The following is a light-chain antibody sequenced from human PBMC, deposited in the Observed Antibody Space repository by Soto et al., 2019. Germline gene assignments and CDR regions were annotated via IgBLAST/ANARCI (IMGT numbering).Light chain of an antibody. CDR3: QQYNNGPPWT. CDR1: QSVSSN. V-gene: IGKV3-15*01. CDR2: GAS. J-gene: IGKJ1*01. Sequence: EIEMTQSPDNLSLSPGERATLSCRASQSVSSNLAWYQQEPGQAPRLLIYGASTRATGIPARFSGSGSGTEFTLTISSLQSEDFAVYYCQQYNNGPPWTFGQGTKVDIK.